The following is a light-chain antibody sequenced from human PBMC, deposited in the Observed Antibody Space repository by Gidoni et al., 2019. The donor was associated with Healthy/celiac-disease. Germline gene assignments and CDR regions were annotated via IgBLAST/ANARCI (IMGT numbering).Light chain of an antibody. CDR3: QQYNNWPALT. CDR2: GAS. CDR1: QSVSSN. J-gene: IGKJ4*01. V-gene: IGKV3-15*01. Sequence: EIVMTQSPAPLSVSPGERATLSCRASQSVSSNLAWYQQKPGQAPRLLIYGASTRATGIPARFSGSGSGTEFTLTISSLQSEDFAVYYCQQYNNWPALTFGGXTKVAIK.